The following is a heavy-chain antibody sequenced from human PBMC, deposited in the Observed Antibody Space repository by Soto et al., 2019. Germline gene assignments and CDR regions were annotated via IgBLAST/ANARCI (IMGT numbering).Heavy chain of an antibody. V-gene: IGHV1-46*01. CDR3: ARRGVIAAAGGGYYNGMDV. J-gene: IGHJ6*02. D-gene: IGHD6-13*01. CDR1: GYSFTSYY. CDR2: INPSGGST. Sequence: ASVKVSCKASGYSFTSYYMHWVRQAPGQGLEWVGIINPSGGSTSYAQKFQGRISMTRDTSTSTVYMELSSLRSEDMAVYYCARRGVIAAAGGGYYNGMDVWG.